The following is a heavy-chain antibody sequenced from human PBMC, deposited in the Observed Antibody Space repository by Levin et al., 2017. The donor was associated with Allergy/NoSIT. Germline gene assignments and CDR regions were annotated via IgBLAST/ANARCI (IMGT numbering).Heavy chain of an antibody. CDR3: ARGSGDYVSAPDY. Sequence: GESLKISCAASGFTVSTKYMSWVRQPPGKGLEWVSTIYTGGSTYYADSVKGRFTISRDNSKNTLFLQLNSLRAEDTAVYYCARGSGDYVSAPDYWGQGTLVTVSS. D-gene: IGHD4-17*01. CDR1: GFTVSTKY. CDR2: IYTGGST. V-gene: IGHV3-53*03. J-gene: IGHJ4*02.